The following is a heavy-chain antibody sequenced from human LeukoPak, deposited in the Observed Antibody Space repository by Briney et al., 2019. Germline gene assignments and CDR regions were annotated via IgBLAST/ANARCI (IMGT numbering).Heavy chain of an antibody. CDR1: GFTFSSYG. Sequence: GGSLRLSCAASGFTFSSYGMNWVRQAPGKGLEWVSYISSSGSTIYYADSVKGRFTISRDNAKNSLYLQMNSLRAEDTAVYYCARGRSPGAFDIWGQGTMVTVSS. CDR3: ARGRSPGAFDI. V-gene: IGHV3-48*04. CDR2: ISSSGSTI. J-gene: IGHJ3*02.